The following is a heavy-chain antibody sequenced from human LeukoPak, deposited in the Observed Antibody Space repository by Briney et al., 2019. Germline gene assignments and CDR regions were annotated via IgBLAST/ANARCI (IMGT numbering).Heavy chain of an antibody. D-gene: IGHD6-19*01. CDR3: AKSGSGWYQGGSDFDY. V-gene: IGHV3-30*02. CDR2: IRYDGSNK. Sequence: SGGSLRLSCAASGFTFSSYGMHWLRQAPGKGLEWVAFIRYDGSNKYYADSVKGRFTISRDNSKNTLYLQMNSLRAEDTAVYYCAKSGSGWYQGGSDFDYWGQGTLVTVSS. J-gene: IGHJ4*02. CDR1: GFTFSSYG.